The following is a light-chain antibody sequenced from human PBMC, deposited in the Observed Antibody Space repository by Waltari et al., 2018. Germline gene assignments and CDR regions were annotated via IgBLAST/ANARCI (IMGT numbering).Light chain of an antibody. Sequence: QSVLTQPPSASGTPGQRVTISCSGSSSNIGSHYVSWYQQLPGTAPKLLIYRDNQRPSGVPDRVSGSKSGTSASLAISGLRSEDEADYYCASWDDSLSGLWVFGGGTKLTVL. CDR2: RDN. CDR3: ASWDDSLSGLWV. V-gene: IGLV1-47*01. CDR1: SSNIGSHY. J-gene: IGLJ3*02.